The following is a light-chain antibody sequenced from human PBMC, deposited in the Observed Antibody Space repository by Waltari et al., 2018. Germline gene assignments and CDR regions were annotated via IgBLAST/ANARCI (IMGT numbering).Light chain of an antibody. CDR2: GKN. Sequence: SSELTQDPAVSVALGQTVSITCQGDTLRTHSAAWFQQRPGQAPVLVIYGKNNRPSGIPDRFSGSNSGNRASLTITGAQAEDEADYYCNSRDNSGNHQVFGGGTRLTVL. V-gene: IGLV3-19*01. J-gene: IGLJ3*02. CDR3: NSRDNSGNHQV. CDR1: TLRTHS.